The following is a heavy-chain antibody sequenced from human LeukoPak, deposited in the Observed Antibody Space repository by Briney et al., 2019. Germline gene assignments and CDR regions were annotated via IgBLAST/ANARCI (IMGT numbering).Heavy chain of an antibody. CDR1: GFTFSSYE. Sequence: PGGSLRLSCAASGFTFSSYEMNWVRQAPGKALEWVSYITGSGNTIYYADSVKGRFTISRDNAKNSLFLQMNSLRAEDMAIYYCARSGAFILGRAFDIWGQETMVTVSS. CDR2: ITGSGNTI. CDR3: ARSGAFILGRAFDI. D-gene: IGHD7-27*01. J-gene: IGHJ3*02. V-gene: IGHV3-48*03.